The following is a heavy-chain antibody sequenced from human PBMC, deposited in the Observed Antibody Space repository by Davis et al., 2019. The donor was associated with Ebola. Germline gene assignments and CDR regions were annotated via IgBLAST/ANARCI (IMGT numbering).Heavy chain of an antibody. Sequence: PGGSLRLSCAASGFTFSSYWMSWVRQAPGKGLEWVANIKQDGSEKYYVDSVKGRFTISRDNSKNTLYLQMNSLRAEDTAVYYCARGSSVTARSAFDIWGQGTLVTVSS. CDR3: ARGSSVTARSAFDI. CDR2: IKQDGSEK. D-gene: IGHD2-21*02. CDR1: GFTFSSYW. V-gene: IGHV3-7*01. J-gene: IGHJ3*02.